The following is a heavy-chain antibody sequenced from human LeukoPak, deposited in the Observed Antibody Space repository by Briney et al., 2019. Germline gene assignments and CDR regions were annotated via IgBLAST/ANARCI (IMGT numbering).Heavy chain of an antibody. CDR3: AKDRQRFLEWLFDY. CDR1: GFTFDDYA. J-gene: IGHJ4*02. CDR2: ISWNSGSI. V-gene: IGHV3-9*03. D-gene: IGHD3-3*01. Sequence: PGGSLRLSCAASGFTFDDYAMHWVRQAPGKGLEWVSGISWNSGSIGYADSVKGRFTISRDNAKNSLYLQMNSLRAEDMALYYCAKDRQRFLEWLFDYWGQGTLVTVSS.